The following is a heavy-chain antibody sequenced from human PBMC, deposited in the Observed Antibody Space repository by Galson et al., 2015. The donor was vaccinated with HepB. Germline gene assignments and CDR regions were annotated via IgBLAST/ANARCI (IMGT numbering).Heavy chain of an antibody. CDR1: GFTFSDYA. V-gene: IGHV3-30-3*01. CDR3: ARSRPLERRFDS. D-gene: IGHD1-1*01. CDR2: ISHNGYHI. J-gene: IGHJ4*02. Sequence: SLRLSCAASGFTFSDYAMHWVRQAPGEGLEWVAAISHNGYHIHYADSVEGRFTISRDNSRNTLYVQTNNLRVEDSCLYYCARSRPLERRFDSWGQGILVTVSS.